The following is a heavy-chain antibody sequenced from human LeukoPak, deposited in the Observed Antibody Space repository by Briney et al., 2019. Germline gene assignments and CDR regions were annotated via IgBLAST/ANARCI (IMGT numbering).Heavy chain of an antibody. CDR1: GFTFSNDW. CDR2: IKYDGSEK. Sequence: GGSLRLSCAASGFTFSNDWMTWVRQAPGKGLEWVANIKYDGSEKNYVDSVKGRFTISRDNAKNSLDLQMNSLRAEDTAVYYCARGLGGGYWGQGTQVTVSS. J-gene: IGHJ4*02. V-gene: IGHV3-7*02. D-gene: IGHD3-16*01. CDR3: ARGLGGGY.